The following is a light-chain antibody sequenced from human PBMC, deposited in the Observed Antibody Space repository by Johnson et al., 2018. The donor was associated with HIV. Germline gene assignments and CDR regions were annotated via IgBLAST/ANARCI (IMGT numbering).Light chain of an antibody. CDR1: SSNIGNNY. CDR2: DNN. Sequence: QSVLTQPPSVSAAPGQKVTISCSGSSSNIGNNYVSWYQQLPGTAPKLLIYDNNKRPSGIPDRFSGSKSGTSATLGITGLQTGDEADYYCGTWDSRLSAYVFGTGTKVTGL. V-gene: IGLV1-51*01. CDR3: GTWDSRLSAYV. J-gene: IGLJ1*01.